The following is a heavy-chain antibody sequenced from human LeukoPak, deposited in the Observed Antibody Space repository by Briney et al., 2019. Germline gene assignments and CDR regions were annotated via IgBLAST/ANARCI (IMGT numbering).Heavy chain of an antibody. CDR3: AIVQSWDELFYS. D-gene: IGHD4-11*01. V-gene: IGHV3-53*01. J-gene: IGHJ4*02. CDR2: ISINTDT. Sequence: TGGSLRLSCAASGIAVTGNYMSWVRQPPGKGLEWVAFISINTDTFYADSVRGRFTISRDSYKNKLFLQMNSLRDEDSAVYDGAIVQSWDELFYSWGQGTLGTVSS. CDR1: GIAVTGNY.